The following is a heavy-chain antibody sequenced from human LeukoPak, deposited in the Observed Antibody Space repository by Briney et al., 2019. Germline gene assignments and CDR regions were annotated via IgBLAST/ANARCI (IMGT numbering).Heavy chain of an antibody. V-gene: IGHV3-30-3*01. CDR1: GFTFSGYS. D-gene: IGHD5-12*01. J-gene: IGHJ6*03. Sequence: GGSLRLSCAASGFTFSGYSMHWVRQAPGKGLEWVAVISYDGSDEYYADSVKGRFTISRDNSKNTLYLQMDSLRAEDTAVYYSARAPTIVATSYYMDVWGKGTTVTVSS. CDR3: ARAPTIVATSYYMDV. CDR2: ISYDGSDE.